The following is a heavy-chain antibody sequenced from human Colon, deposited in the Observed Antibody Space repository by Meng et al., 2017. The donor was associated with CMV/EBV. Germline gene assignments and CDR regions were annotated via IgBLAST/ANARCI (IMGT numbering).Heavy chain of an antibody. J-gene: IGHJ3*02. V-gene: IGHV3-69-1*01. Sequence: GGSLRLSCGASGFTFSNYHMNWVRQAPGKGLEWVSSINNSTTIYYADSVKGRFTISRDNAKNSLYLQMNSLRAEDTAVYYCHAAAILAFDIWGQGTMVTVSS. CDR3: HAAAILAFDI. CDR2: INNSTTI. D-gene: IGHD2-2*02. CDR1: GFTFSNYH.